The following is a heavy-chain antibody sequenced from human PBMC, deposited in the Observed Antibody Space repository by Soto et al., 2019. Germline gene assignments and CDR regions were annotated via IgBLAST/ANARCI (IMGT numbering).Heavy chain of an antibody. Sequence: PGGSLRLSCAASGFTFISYAMHWVRQAPGKGLEWVAVISYDGSNKYYADSVKGRFTISRDNSKNTLYLQMNSLRAEDTAVYYCARDNRYYFDYWGQGTLVTVSS. V-gene: IGHV3-30-3*01. J-gene: IGHJ4*02. CDR2: ISYDGSNK. CDR1: GFTFISYA. CDR3: ARDNRYYFDY. D-gene: IGHD3-22*01.